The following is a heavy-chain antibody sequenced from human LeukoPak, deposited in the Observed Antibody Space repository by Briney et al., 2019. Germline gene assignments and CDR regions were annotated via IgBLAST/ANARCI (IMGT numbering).Heavy chain of an antibody. CDR2: IYYSGST. CDR1: GGSISSSSYY. J-gene: IGHJ4*02. CDR3: ARQTEWLRLLSFDY. D-gene: IGHD5-12*01. V-gene: IGHV4-39*01. Sequence: SETLSLTCPVSGGSISSSSYYWGWIRQPPGKGLEWIGSIYYSGSTYYNPSLKSRVTISVDTSKNQFSLKLSSVTAADTAVYYCARQTEWLRLLSFDYWGQGTLVTVSS.